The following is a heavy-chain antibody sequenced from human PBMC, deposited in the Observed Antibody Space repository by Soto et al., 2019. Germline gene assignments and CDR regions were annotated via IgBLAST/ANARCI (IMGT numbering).Heavy chain of an antibody. CDR3: ARDTGRASADL. CDR1: GFTFSYYE. J-gene: IGHJ5*02. V-gene: IGHV3-48*03. D-gene: IGHD6-13*01. CDR2: ISHTDRLT. Sequence: EVQLAESGGDLVQPGGSLRLSCVGSGFTFSYYEMNWVRQAPGKGLERVAVISHTDRLTHYPDSVRGRFTISRDKAKNALYLHMTCLRVEDPAVYYCARDTGRASADLWGQGTLVTVSS.